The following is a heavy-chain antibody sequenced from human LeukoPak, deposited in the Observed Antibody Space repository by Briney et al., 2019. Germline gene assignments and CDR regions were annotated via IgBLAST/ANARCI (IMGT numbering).Heavy chain of an antibody. J-gene: IGHJ4*02. CDR3: ASRDEVGYSYYYFDY. CDR2: INHSGST. Sequence: ETLSLTCAVYGGSFSGYYWSWIRQPPGKGLEWIGEINHSGSTNYNPSLKSRVTISVDTSKNQFSLKLSSVTAADTAVYYCASRDEVGYSYYYFDYWGQGTLVTVSS. V-gene: IGHV4-34*01. CDR1: GGSFSGYY. D-gene: IGHD5-18*01.